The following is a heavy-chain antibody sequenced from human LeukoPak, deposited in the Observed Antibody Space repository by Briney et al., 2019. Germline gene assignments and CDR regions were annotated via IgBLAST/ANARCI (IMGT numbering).Heavy chain of an antibody. D-gene: IGHD1-26*01. V-gene: IGHV1-69*05. J-gene: IGHJ4*02. CDR1: GGTFNSYA. CDR3: ARARGIVGATLVY. CDR2: IIPIFGTA. Sequence: SSVKLSCKASGGTFNSYAISWVRQAPGQGLEWMGGIIPIFGTANYAQKFQDRVTITTDESTSTAYMELSSLRSEDTAVYYCARARGIVGATLVYWGQGTLVTVSS.